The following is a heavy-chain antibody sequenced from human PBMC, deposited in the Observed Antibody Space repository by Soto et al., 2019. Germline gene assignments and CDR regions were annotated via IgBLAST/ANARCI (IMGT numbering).Heavy chain of an antibody. J-gene: IGHJ4*02. CDR3: AKGGQLITEGGGY. Sequence: EVQLVESGGGLVQPGRSLRLSCAASGVTFDDYAMHWVRQAPGKGLEWVSGISWNSGSIGYADSVKGRFTISRDNAKNSLYLQMNSLRAEDTALDYCAKGGQLITEGGGYWGQGTLVTVAS. D-gene: IGHD2-2*01. V-gene: IGHV3-9*01. CDR2: ISWNSGSI. CDR1: GVTFDDYA.